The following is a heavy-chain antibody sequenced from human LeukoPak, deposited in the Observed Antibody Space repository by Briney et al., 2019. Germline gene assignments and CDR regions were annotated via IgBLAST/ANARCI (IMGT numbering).Heavy chain of an antibody. CDR2: IYYSGST. Sequence: PSETLSLTCTVAGGSISSGGYYWRWLRQPPGKGLEWIRYIYYSGSTNYNPSLKSRVTISADTSKNQVSLKLSSVTAADTAVYYCARSSVSTYGMDVWGEGATVTVSS. J-gene: IGHJ6*04. CDR1: GGSISSGGYY. V-gene: IGHV4-61*08. D-gene: IGHD6-13*01. CDR3: ARSSVSTYGMDV.